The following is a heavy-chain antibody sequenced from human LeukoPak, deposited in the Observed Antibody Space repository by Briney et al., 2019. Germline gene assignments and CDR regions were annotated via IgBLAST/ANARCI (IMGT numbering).Heavy chain of an antibody. D-gene: IGHD4-17*01. V-gene: IGHV3-21*01. CDR2: ISSSSSYI. CDR3: ARDYGDYGTSFDY. Sequence: PGGSLRLSCAASGFTFSSYSMNWVRQAPGKGLEWVSSISSSSSYIYYADSVEGRFTISRDNAKNSLYLQMNSLRAEDTAVYYCARDYGDYGTSFDYWGQGTLVTVSS. CDR1: GFTFSSYS. J-gene: IGHJ4*02.